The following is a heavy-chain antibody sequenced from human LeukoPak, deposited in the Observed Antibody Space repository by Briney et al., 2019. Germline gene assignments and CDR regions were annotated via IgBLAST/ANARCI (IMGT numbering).Heavy chain of an antibody. Sequence: SVKVSCKASGGTFSSYAIIWVRQAPGQGLEWMGGIIPIFGTANYAQKFQGRVTITADESTSTAYMELSSLRSEDTAVYYCARSIGYCSSTSCYSFDYWGQGTLVTVSS. D-gene: IGHD2-2*03. V-gene: IGHV1-69*13. CDR2: IIPIFGTA. CDR1: GGTFSSYA. CDR3: ARSIGYCSSTSCYSFDY. J-gene: IGHJ4*02.